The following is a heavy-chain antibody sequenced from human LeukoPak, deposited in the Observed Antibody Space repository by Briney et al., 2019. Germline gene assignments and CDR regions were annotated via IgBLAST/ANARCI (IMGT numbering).Heavy chain of an antibody. D-gene: IGHD2-8*01. J-gene: IGHJ4*02. CDR3: TTLYGYFDY. CDR1: GFTFDDYG. CDR2: IKSKTDGGTT. Sequence: GGSLRLSCAASGFTFDDYGMSWVRQAPGKGLEWVGRIKSKTDGGTTDYAAPVKGRFTISRDDSKNTLYLQMNSLKTEDTAVYYCTTLYGYFDYWGQGTLVTVSS. V-gene: IGHV3-15*01.